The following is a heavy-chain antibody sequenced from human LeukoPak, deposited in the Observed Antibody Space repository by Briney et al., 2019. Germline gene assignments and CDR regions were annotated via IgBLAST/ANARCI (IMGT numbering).Heavy chain of an antibody. V-gene: IGHV3-30*18. D-gene: IGHD6-13*01. Sequence: GGSLRLSCAASGFTFSSYGMHWVRQAPGKGLEWVAVISYDGSNKYYADSVKGRFTISRDNSKNTLYLQMNSLRAEDTAVYYCAKDYGSSSWYPDCFDYWGQGTLVTVSS. CDR2: ISYDGSNK. J-gene: IGHJ4*02. CDR3: AKDYGSSSWYPDCFDY. CDR1: GFTFSSYG.